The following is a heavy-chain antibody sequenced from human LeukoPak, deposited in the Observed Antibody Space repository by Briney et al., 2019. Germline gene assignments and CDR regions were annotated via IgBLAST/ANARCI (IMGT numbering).Heavy chain of an antibody. CDR3: ASHGLAPPRRYYYGMDV. D-gene: IGHD3/OR15-3a*01. CDR1: GGSISSRIYY. Sequence: SETLSLTCTVSGGSISSRIYYWGWIRQPPGKGLEWIGSIYYTGSTYKNPSLNSRVTISVYTSKNQFSLKLSSVTAADAAVYYWASHGLAPPRRYYYGMDVWGQGTTVTVSS. J-gene: IGHJ6*02. V-gene: IGHV4-39*01. CDR2: IYYTGST.